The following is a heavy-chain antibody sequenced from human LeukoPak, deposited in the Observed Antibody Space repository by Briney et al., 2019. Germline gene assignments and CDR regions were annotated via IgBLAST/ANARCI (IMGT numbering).Heavy chain of an antibody. D-gene: IGHD1-20*01. Sequence: SETLSLTCTVSGGSISSYYWSWIRQPPGKGLEWIGYIYYSGSTNYNPSLKSRVTISVDKSKNQFSLKLSSVTAADTAVYFCARGNYNWNAFDIWGQGTLVTVSS. J-gene: IGHJ3*02. CDR2: IYYSGST. CDR3: ARGNYNWNAFDI. V-gene: IGHV4-59*08. CDR1: GGSISSYY.